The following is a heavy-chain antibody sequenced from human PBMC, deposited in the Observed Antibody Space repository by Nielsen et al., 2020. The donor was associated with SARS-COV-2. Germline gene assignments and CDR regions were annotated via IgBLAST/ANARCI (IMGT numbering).Heavy chain of an antibody. D-gene: IGHD6-13*01. CDR2: ISWNSGSI. V-gene: IGHV3-9*01. CDR1: GFTFDDYA. J-gene: IGHJ4*02. Sequence: SLKISCAASGFTFDDYAMHWVRQAPGKGLEWVSGISWNSGSIGYADSVKGRFTISRDNAKNSLFLQMNSVRADDTAVYYCARDLGIAAAGTTGGYWGQGTLVTVSS. CDR3: ARDLGIAAAGTTGGY.